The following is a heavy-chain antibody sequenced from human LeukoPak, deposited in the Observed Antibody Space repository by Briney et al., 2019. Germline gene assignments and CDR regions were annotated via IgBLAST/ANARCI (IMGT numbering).Heavy chain of an antibody. Sequence: GGSLRLSCAASGFTFSTYSMNWVRQAPGKGLEWVSSISSSTSSKYYADSVKDRFTISRDNAKNSLYLQMNSLRAEDTAVYYCARLKIYCTGGVCLSPIDYWGQGTLVTVSS. CDR2: ISSSTSSK. CDR3: ARLKIYCTGGVCLSPIDY. V-gene: IGHV3-21*01. CDR1: GFTFSTYS. D-gene: IGHD2-8*02. J-gene: IGHJ4*02.